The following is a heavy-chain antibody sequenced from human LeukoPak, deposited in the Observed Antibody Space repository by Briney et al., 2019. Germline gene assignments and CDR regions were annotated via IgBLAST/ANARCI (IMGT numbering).Heavy chain of an antibody. J-gene: IGHJ4*02. Sequence: PGGSLRLSCAASGFTFSSYAMSWVRQAPGKGLEWVSAISGSGSSTYYADAVKGRFTSSRDNSKNTLYVQMNSLRAEDTAVYYCAKGAVGYCSGGSCYPLDNWGQGTLVTVSS. CDR1: GFTFSSYA. CDR2: ISGSGSST. D-gene: IGHD2-15*01. V-gene: IGHV3-23*01. CDR3: AKGAVGYCSGGSCYPLDN.